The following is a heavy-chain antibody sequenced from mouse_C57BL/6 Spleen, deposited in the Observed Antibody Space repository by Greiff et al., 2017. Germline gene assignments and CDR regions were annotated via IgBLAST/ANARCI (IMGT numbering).Heavy chain of an antibody. Sequence: QVQLQQPGAELVRPGTSVKLSCKASGYTFTSYWMHWVKQRPGQGLEWIGVIDPSDSYTNYNQKFKGKATLTVDTSSSPAYMQLSSLTSEDSAVYYCARDGSNYWGQGTTLTVSS. D-gene: IGHD1-1*01. CDR2: IDPSDSYT. V-gene: IGHV1-59*01. J-gene: IGHJ2*01. CDR3: ARDGSNY. CDR1: GYTFTSYW.